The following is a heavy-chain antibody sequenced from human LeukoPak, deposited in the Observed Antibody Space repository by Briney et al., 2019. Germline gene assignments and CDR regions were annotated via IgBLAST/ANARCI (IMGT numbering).Heavy chain of an antibody. CDR3: TKSRISFSGQADH. V-gene: IGHV3-21*01. Sequence: GGSLRLSCSASGFTFSTYSMNWVRQAPGKGLEWVSSISSSSSYIYYADSVKGRFTISRDNAKNSVYLQMNGLRAEDTAVYYCTKSRISFSGQADHWGQGTLVTVSS. CDR2: ISSSSSYI. CDR1: GFTFSTYS. J-gene: IGHJ4*02. D-gene: IGHD5-12*01.